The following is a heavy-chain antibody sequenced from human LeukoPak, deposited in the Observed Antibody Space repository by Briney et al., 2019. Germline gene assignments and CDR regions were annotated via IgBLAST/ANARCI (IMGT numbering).Heavy chain of an antibody. Sequence: SVKVSCKASGGTFSSYAISWVRQAPGQGLEWMGRIIPIFGTANYAQKFQGRVTITTDESTSTAYMELSSLRSEDTAVYFCARDMDLSSSTMGYWGQGTLVTVSS. CDR3: ARDMDLSSSTMGY. CDR2: IIPIFGTA. J-gene: IGHJ4*02. D-gene: IGHD2-2*01. CDR1: GGTFSSYA. V-gene: IGHV1-69*05.